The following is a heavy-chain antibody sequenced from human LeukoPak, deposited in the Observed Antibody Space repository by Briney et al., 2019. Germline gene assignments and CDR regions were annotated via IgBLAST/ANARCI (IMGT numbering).Heavy chain of an antibody. Sequence: SETLSLTCAVSGASISGSGYYLGWIRQPPGKGLEWIGNIYYTGSTYYNASLQSRVTISIDMSKNQFSLRLSSVTAADTAMYYCARGDDYGDYYFDYWGQGTLVTVSS. V-gene: IGHV4-39*01. D-gene: IGHD4-17*01. J-gene: IGHJ4*02. CDR1: GASISGSGYY. CDR2: IYYTGST. CDR3: ARGDDYGDYYFDY.